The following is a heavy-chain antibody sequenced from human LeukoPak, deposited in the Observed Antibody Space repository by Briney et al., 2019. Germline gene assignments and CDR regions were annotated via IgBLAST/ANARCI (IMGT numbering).Heavy chain of an antibody. CDR3: AREVAAAGTGWFDP. Sequence: SETLSLTCTVSGGSISSYYWSWIRQPAGKGLEWIGRIYTSGSTNYNPSLKSRVTMSVDTSKNQFSLKLSSVTAADTAVYYCAREVAAAGTGWFDPWGQGTLVTVSS. V-gene: IGHV4-4*07. CDR2: IYTSGST. D-gene: IGHD6-13*01. J-gene: IGHJ5*02. CDR1: GGSISSYY.